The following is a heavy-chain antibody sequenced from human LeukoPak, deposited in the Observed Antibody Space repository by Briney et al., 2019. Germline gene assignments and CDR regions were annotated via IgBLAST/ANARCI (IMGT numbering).Heavy chain of an antibody. CDR1: GFTFSSYA. V-gene: IGHV3-30*04. CDR3: ASPHQQTLATKYYYYGMDV. D-gene: IGHD5-12*01. Sequence: PGGSLRLSCAASGFTFSSYAMHWVRQAPGKGLEWVAVISYDGSNKYYADSVKGRFTISRDNSKNTLYLQMNSLRAEDTAVYYCASPHQQTLATKYYYYGMDVWGQGTTVTVSS. J-gene: IGHJ6*02. CDR2: ISYDGSNK.